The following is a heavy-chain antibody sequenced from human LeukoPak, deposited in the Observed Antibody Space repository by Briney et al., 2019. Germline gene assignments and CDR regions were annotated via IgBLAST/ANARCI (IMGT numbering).Heavy chain of an antibody. V-gene: IGHV3-30-3*01. J-gene: IGHJ6*02. Sequence: GGSLRLSCAASGFTFSSYAMHWVRQAPGKGLEWVAVISYDGSNKYYADSVKGRFTISRDNSKNTLYLQMNSLRAEDTAVYYCAKGKGQTHGMDVWGQGTTVTVSS. CDR1: GFTFSSYA. CDR3: AKGKGQTHGMDV. CDR2: ISYDGSNK.